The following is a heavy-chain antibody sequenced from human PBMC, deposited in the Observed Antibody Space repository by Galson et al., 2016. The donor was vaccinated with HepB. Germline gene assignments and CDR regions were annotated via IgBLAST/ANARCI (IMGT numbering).Heavy chain of an antibody. J-gene: IGHJ4*02. CDR3: ARLYVGWGHYRFDS. Sequence: TLSPTSSVPGGSVYSHDYYWPWLRQPPRKGPEWIGYIYDSETTSYHQSLKRRIAMSIDTSKDQISLTMTSVTAADTAVYYCARLYVGWGHYRFDSWGQGSLLIVSS. CDR2: IYDSETT. V-gene: IGHV4-30-4*01. CDR1: GGSVYSHDYY. D-gene: IGHD3-16*02.